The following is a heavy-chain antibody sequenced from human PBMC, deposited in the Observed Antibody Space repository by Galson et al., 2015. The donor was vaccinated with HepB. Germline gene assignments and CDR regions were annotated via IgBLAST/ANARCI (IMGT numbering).Heavy chain of an antibody. Sequence: SLRLSCAASGFTFSSYAMHWVRQAPGKGLEYVSAISSNGGSTYYADSVKGRFTISRDNSKNTLYLQMSSLRAEDTAVYYCVKRGWELLIHWGDWYFDLWGRGTLVTVSS. CDR1: GFTFSSYA. V-gene: IGHV3-64D*06. CDR3: VKRGWELLIHWGDWYFDL. CDR2: ISSNGGST. J-gene: IGHJ2*01. D-gene: IGHD1-26*01.